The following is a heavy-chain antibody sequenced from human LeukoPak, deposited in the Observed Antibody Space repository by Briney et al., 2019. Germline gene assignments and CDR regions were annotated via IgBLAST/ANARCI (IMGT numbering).Heavy chain of an antibody. CDR1: GYSFIDYW. V-gene: IGHV5-51*01. CDR3: AGRGIGVACIDK. D-gene: IGHD6-19*01. Sequence: GESLKISCKGSGYSFIDYWIGWVRQLPGKGLEWMGIIYPRDSITRYSPSFRGQVTISADKSISTASLLWSRLAASDTAMYYCAGRGIGVACIDKWGQGTLVTVSS. CDR2: IYPRDSIT. J-gene: IGHJ4*02.